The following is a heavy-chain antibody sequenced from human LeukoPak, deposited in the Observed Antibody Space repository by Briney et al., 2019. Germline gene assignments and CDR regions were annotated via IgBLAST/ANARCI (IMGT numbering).Heavy chain of an antibody. J-gene: IGHJ4*02. V-gene: IGHV1-2*02. Sequence: PVASVKVSCKASGYTFTGYYMHWVRQAPGQGLEWMGWINPNSGGTNYAQKFQGRVTMTRDTSISTAYMELSRLRSDDTAVYYCARVWGWGYCSGGSCYSMLALYSYGYSYFDYWGQGTLVTVSS. CDR2: INPNSGGT. D-gene: IGHD2-15*01. CDR3: ARVWGWGYCSGGSCYSMLALYSYGYSYFDY. CDR1: GYTFTGYY.